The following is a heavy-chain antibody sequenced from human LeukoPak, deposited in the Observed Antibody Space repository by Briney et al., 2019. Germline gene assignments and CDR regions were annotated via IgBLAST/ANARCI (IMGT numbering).Heavy chain of an antibody. CDR1: GYTFTSYY. CDR3: AKNPNSGYSLDY. D-gene: IGHD3-22*01. Sequence: AASVKVSCKASGYTFTSYYMHWVRQAPGQGLEWMGIINPSGSSTSYAQKFQGRVTMTRDTSTSTVYMELSSLRSEDTAVYYCAKNPNSGYSLDYWGQGTLVTVPS. CDR2: INPSGSST. J-gene: IGHJ4*02. V-gene: IGHV1-46*01.